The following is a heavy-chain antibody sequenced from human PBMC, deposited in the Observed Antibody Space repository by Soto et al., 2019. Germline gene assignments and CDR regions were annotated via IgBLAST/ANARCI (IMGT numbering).Heavy chain of an antibody. CDR3: AKGSTAMTYFDY. V-gene: IGHV3-30*18. J-gene: IGHJ4*02. CDR2: ISYDGSNK. D-gene: IGHD5-18*01. Sequence: QVQLVESGGGVVQPGRSLRLSCAASGFTFSSYGMHWVRQARGKGLEWVAVISYDGSNKYYADSVKGRFTISRDNSKNTLYLQMNSLRAEDTAVYYCAKGSTAMTYFDYWGQGTLVTVSS. CDR1: GFTFSSYG.